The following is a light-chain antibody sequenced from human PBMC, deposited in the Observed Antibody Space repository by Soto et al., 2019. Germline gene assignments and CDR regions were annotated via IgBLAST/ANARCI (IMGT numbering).Light chain of an antibody. V-gene: IGLV2-11*01. CDR1: SSDVGGYND. CDR3: CSYAGSVI. Sequence: QSALTQPRAVSGSPGQSVTISCTGTSSDVGGYNDVSWYQQYPGKAPKLMIYDVSKRPSGVPDRFSGSKSGNTASLTVFGLQADDEAEYYCCSYAGSVIFGGGTKLTVL. J-gene: IGLJ2*01. CDR2: DVS.